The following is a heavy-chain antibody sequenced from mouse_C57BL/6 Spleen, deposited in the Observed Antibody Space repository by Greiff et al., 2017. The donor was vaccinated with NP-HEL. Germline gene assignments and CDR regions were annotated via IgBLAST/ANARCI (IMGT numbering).Heavy chain of an antibody. CDR1: GYTFTSYW. V-gene: IGHV1-82*01. CDR2: IYPGDGDT. CDR3: ARGDYAMDY. Sequence: QVQLQQPGAELVKPGASVKLSCKASGYTFTSYWMHWVKQRPGKGLEWIGRIYPGDGDTNYNGKFKGKATLTADKSSSTAYMQLSSLTSEDSAVYFCARGDYAMDYWGQGTSVTVSS. J-gene: IGHJ4*01.